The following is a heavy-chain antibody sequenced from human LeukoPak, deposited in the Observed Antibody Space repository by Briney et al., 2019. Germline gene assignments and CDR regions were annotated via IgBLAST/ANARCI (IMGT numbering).Heavy chain of an antibody. CDR2: ISGSGGST. CDR1: GFTFSSYA. Sequence: GGSQRLSCAASGFTFSSYAMSWVRQAPGKGLEWVSAISGSGGSTYYADSVKGRFTISRDNSKNTLYLQMNSLRAEDAAVYYCAKYGSGSYYYFDYWGQGTLVTVSS. V-gene: IGHV3-23*01. J-gene: IGHJ4*02. CDR3: AKYGSGSYYYFDY. D-gene: IGHD3-10*01.